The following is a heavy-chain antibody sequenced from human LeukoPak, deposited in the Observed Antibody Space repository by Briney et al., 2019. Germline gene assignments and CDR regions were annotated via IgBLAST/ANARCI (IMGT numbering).Heavy chain of an antibody. CDR2: IKQDGSEK. D-gene: IGHD3-3*01. Sequence: PGGSLRLSCAASGFTFSSYWMSWVRQAPGKGLEWVANIKQDGSEKYYVDSVKGRFTISRDNAKNSLYLQMNSLRAEDTAVYYCARVERYYDFWSGPRYYFDYWGQGTLVTVSS. CDR1: GFTFSSYW. CDR3: ARVERYYDFWSGPRYYFDY. V-gene: IGHV3-7*01. J-gene: IGHJ4*02.